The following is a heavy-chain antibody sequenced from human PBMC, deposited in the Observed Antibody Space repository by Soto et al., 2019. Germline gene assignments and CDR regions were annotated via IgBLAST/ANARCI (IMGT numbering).Heavy chain of an antibody. CDR1: GFVFRNYW. Sequence: QLVESGGKLVQPGGSLRLSCAVSGFVFRNYWMAWARQAPGKGLEWVAVIKQDGSETHYVDSVRGRFTISRDNAWDSLYREMNSLRVDDTAVYYCTRDWDSWGQGTLVTVSS. CDR3: TRDWDS. V-gene: IGHV3-7*01. J-gene: IGHJ4*02. CDR2: IKQDGSET.